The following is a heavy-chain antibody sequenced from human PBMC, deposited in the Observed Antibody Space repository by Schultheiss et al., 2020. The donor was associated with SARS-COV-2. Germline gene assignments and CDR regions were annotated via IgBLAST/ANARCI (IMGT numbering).Heavy chain of an antibody. Sequence: GGSLRLSCAASGFTVSSNYMSWVRQAPGKGLEWVSVIYSGGSTYYPDSVKGRFTISRHNSKNTLYLQMNSLRAEDTAVYYCASSTIFGVVIPLDVWGKGTTVTVSS. V-gene: IGHV3-53*04. J-gene: IGHJ6*04. CDR1: GFTVSSNY. CDR3: ASSTIFGVVIPLDV. D-gene: IGHD3-3*01. CDR2: IYSGGST.